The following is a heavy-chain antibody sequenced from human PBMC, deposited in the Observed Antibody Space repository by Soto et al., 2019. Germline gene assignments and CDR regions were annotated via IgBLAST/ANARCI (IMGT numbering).Heavy chain of an antibody. CDR3: PRNPSPINNLFGAGSAP. Sequence: QIRLVQSGAEVQKPGSSVRVSCKASGDTFGRFTINWVRQAPGQGLEWMGGIKPISDITNYAQRFQGRVTLTGAASTNTVSRELTTMSSENPAMYYCPRNPSPINNLFGAGSAPWGQGPLVTFSS. J-gene: IGHJ5*02. CDR2: IKPISDIT. V-gene: IGHV1-69*01. CDR1: GDTFGRFT. D-gene: IGHD2-21*01.